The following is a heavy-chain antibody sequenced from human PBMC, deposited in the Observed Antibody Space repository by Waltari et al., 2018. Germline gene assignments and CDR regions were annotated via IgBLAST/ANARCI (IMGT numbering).Heavy chain of an antibody. CDR3: ATENYYDSSGRVMDV. V-gene: IGHV3-21*01. D-gene: IGHD3-22*01. J-gene: IGHJ6*02. CDR1: GFTFSSYN. Sequence: EVQLVESGGGLVKPGGSLRLSCAASGFTFSSYNMNWVRQAQGKGLEWVSSISSKSSYIYYADSVKGRFTISRDNAKNSLYLQMNSLRAEDTAVYYCATENYYDSSGRVMDVWGQGTTVTVSS. CDR2: ISSKSSYI.